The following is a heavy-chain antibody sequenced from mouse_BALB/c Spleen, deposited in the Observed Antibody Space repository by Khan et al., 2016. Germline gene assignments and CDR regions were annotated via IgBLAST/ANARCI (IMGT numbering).Heavy chain of an antibody. Sequence: DLVKPGASVKLSCKASGYTFTSYWINWIKQRPGQGLEWIGRIAPGSGSTYYNEMFKGKATLTVDTSSSTAYIQLSSLSSEDSAVYCCAREGTVPLRDYWGQGTSVTGSS. CDR3: AREGTVPLRDY. J-gene: IGHJ4*01. V-gene: IGHV1S41*01. CDR2: IAPGSGST. D-gene: IGHD1-1*01. CDR1: GYTFTSYW.